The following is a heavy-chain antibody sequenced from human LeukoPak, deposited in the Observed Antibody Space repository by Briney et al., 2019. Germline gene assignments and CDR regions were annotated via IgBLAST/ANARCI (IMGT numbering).Heavy chain of an antibody. V-gene: IGHV3-15*01. CDR2: IKSKTDGGTT. CDR1: GFTFSNAW. Sequence: GGSHRLSCAASGFTFSNAWMSWVRQAPGKGLEWVGRIKSKTDGGTTDYAAPVKGRFTISRDDSKNTLYLQMNSLKTEDTAVYYCTTDPDCSGGSCYYDAFDIWGQGTMVTVSS. J-gene: IGHJ3*02. D-gene: IGHD2-15*01. CDR3: TTDPDCSGGSCYYDAFDI.